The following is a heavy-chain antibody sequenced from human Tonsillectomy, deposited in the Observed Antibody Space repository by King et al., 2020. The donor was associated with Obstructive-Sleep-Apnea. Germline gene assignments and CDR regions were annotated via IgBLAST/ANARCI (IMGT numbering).Heavy chain of an antibody. V-gene: IGHV3-33*01. Sequence: VQLVESGGGVVQPGRSLRLSCAASGFTFSSYGMHWVRQAPGKGLEWVAVIWYDGSNKYYADSVKGRFTISRDNYKNTLDLQMNSLRAEDTAVYYCARVQGGLKQWLAYYYYYGMDVWGQGTTVTVSS. J-gene: IGHJ6*02. CDR3: ARVQGGLKQWLAYYYYYGMDV. D-gene: IGHD6-19*01. CDR1: GFTFSSYG. CDR2: IWYDGSNK.